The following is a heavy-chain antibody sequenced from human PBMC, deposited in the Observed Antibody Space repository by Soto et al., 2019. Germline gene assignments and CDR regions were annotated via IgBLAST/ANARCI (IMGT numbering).Heavy chain of an antibody. CDR1: GGSFSGYY. J-gene: IGHJ5*02. CDR2: SYYSGST. Sequence: QVQLQQWGAGLLKPSETLSLTCAVYGGSFSGYYWSWIRQPPGKGLEWIGYSYYSGSTYYNPSLKSRVTITVDTSKNQFSLKLSSVTAADTAVYYCAPTIRFGNWFDPWGQGTLVTVSS. V-gene: IGHV4-34*01. CDR3: APTIRFGNWFDP. D-gene: IGHD3-10*01.